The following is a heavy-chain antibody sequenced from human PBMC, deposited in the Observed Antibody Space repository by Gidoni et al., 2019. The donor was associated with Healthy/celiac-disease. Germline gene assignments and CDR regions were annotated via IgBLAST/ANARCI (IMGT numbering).Heavy chain of an antibody. Sequence: QVQLVESGGGVVQPGRSLRLSCAASGFTFSSYGMHWVRQAPGKGLEWVAVIWYDGSNKYYADSVKGRFTISRDNSKNTLYLQMNSLRAEDTAVYYCAREFARFLEWDFWGQATLVTVSS. D-gene: IGHD3-3*01. V-gene: IGHV3-33*01. CDR3: AREFARFLEWDF. CDR1: GFTFSSYG. J-gene: IGHJ4*02. CDR2: IWYDGSNK.